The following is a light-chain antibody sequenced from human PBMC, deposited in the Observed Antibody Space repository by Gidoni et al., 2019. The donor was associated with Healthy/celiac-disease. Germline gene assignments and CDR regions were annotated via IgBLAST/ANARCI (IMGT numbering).Light chain of an antibody. CDR1: QSVSSSY. CDR2: GAS. V-gene: IGKV3-20*01. Sequence: ESVLTQSPGTLSLPPGERATLSCRASQSVSSSYLAWYQQKPGQAPRLPITGASSRATGIPDRFSGSGSGTDFTLTISRLEPEDFAVYYCQQYGSSPSITFXQXTRLEIK. J-gene: IGKJ5*01. CDR3: QQYGSSPSIT.